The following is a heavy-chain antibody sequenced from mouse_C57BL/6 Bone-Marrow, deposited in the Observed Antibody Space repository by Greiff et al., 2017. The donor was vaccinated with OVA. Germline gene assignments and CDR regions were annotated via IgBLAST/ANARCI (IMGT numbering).Heavy chain of an antibody. CDR3: ARHHYAMDY. V-gene: IGHV5-6*01. J-gene: IGHJ4*01. CDR1: GFTFSSYG. CDR2: ISSGGSYT. Sequence: EVKLQESGGDLVKPGGSLKLSCAASGFTFSSYGMSWVRQTPDKRLEWVATISSGGSYTYYPDSVKGRFTISRDNAKNTLYLQMSSLKSEDTAMYYCARHHYAMDYWGQGTSVTVSS.